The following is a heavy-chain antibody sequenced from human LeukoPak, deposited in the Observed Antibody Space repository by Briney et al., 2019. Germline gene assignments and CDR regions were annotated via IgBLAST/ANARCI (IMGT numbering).Heavy chain of an antibody. V-gene: IGHV3-48*03. CDR3: AKEGWFDP. J-gene: IGHJ5*02. CDR2: ISSSGSTI. CDR1: GFTFSSYE. Sequence: PRGSLRLSCAASGFTFSSYEMNWVRQAPGKGLEWVSYISSSGSTIYYADSVKGRFTISRDNSKNTLYLQMNSLRAEDTAVYYCAKEGWFDPWGQGTLVTVSS.